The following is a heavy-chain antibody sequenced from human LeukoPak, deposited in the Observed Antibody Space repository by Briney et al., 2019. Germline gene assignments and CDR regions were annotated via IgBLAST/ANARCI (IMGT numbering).Heavy chain of an antibody. CDR1: GGSFSGYY. J-gene: IGHJ4*01. CDR2: INDSGTP. D-gene: IGHD5-24*01. V-gene: IGHV4-34*01. Sequence: SETLSLTCAVYGGSFSGYYWTWIRQPPGKGLEWIGEINDSGTPNYHPSLKSRVTIFVDTSKNQFSLKVSSLTAADTAVYYCARGPYGFNYYFDYWGQGTLVTVSS. CDR3: ARGPYGFNYYFDY.